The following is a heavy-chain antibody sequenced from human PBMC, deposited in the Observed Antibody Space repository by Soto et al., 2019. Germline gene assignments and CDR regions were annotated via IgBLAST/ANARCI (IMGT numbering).Heavy chain of an antibody. CDR1: GYSFTSYW. CDR2: IDPSDSYT. V-gene: IGHV5-10-1*01. Sequence: PGESLKISCKGSGYSFTSYWISWVRQMPGKGLEWMGRIDPSDSYTNYSPSFQGHVTISADKSISTAYLQWSSLKASDTAMYYCARLQGSSGYSGIGAFDIWGQGTMVTVSS. CDR3: ARLQGSSGYSGIGAFDI. D-gene: IGHD3-22*01. J-gene: IGHJ3*02.